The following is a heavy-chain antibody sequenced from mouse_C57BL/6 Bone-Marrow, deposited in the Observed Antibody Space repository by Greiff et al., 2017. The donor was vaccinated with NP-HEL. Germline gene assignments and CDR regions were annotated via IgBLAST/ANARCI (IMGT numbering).Heavy chain of an antibody. CDR2: IRSKSNNYST. V-gene: IGHV10-1*01. CDR1: GFSFNTYA. Sequence: EVKLVESGGGLVQPKGSLKLSCAASGFSFNTYAMNWVRQAPGKGLEWVARIRSKSNNYSTYYADSGKDRFTISIDDSESMLYLQMNNLKTEDASMYYCVRENYFDYWGQGTTLTVSS. CDR3: VRENYFDY. J-gene: IGHJ2*01.